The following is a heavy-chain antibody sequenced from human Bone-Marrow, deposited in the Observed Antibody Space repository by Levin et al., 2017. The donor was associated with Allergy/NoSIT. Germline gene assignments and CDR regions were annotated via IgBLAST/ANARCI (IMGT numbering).Heavy chain of an antibody. D-gene: IGHD3-10*01. CDR2: VRYGGDT. Sequence: PSETLSLTCIVSGDSVSNDYSYWNWIRQPPGKGLEWVGYVRYGGDTASNPSLNSRVSVSGDTSKNQFSLILTSVTAADTAVYYCARATKTGPQRNYNFDYWGQGTMVTVSS. CDR1: GDSVSNDYSY. CDR3: ARATKTGPQRNYNFDY. J-gene: IGHJ4*02. V-gene: IGHV4-61*01.